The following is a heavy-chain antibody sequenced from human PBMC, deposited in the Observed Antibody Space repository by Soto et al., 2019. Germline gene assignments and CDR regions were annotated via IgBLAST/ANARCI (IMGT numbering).Heavy chain of an antibody. Sequence: SETLSLTCAVYGGSFSGYYWSWIRQPPGKGLEWIGEINHSGSTNYNPSLKSRVTISVDTSKNQFSLKLSSVTAADTAVYYCARSVYDYIGGSYRPRWYFDYWGQGTLVAVSS. CDR1: GGSFSGYY. J-gene: IGHJ4*02. CDR3: ARSVYDYIGGSYRPRWYFDY. CDR2: INHSGST. D-gene: IGHD3-16*02. V-gene: IGHV4-34*01.